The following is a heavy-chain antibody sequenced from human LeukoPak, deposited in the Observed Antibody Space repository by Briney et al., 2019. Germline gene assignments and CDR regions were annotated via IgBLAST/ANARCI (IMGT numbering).Heavy chain of an antibody. CDR1: GYALSDFY. D-gene: IGHD6-6*01. CDR2: IDPDNGET. Sequence: GATVKISCKASGYALSDFYMHWVKQAPGKGPEWVGRIDPDNGETVYSEKFQGRLTISADTSTDTAYIKLSSLKSDDATVYYCATSTPRYSSSSVKYWGQGTLVTVSS. V-gene: IGHV1-69-2*01. CDR3: ATSTPRYSSSSVKY. J-gene: IGHJ4*02.